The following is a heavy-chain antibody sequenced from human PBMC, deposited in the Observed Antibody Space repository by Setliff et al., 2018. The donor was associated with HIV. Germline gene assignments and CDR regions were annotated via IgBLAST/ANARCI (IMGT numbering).Heavy chain of an antibody. CDR1: GGSISTNRDH. Sequence: SETLSLTCNVSGGSISTNRDHWGWIRQPPGKGLEWIGSISYSGNTYYHPSLQSRVTISLDMSKNQFSLKVKSVTAADTAVYYRARDPHYFDRSGYYSYFYFDYWGQGMLVTVSS. CDR2: ISYSGNT. V-gene: IGHV4-39*07. CDR3: ARDPHYFDRSGYYSYFYFDY. J-gene: IGHJ4*02. D-gene: IGHD3-22*01.